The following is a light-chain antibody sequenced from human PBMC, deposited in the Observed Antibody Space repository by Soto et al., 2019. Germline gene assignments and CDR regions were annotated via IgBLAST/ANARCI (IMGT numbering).Light chain of an antibody. CDR2: AAS. J-gene: IGKJ1*01. CDR1: QSISSY. CDR3: QQSYCTPRT. V-gene: IGKV1-39*01. Sequence: DIQMTQSPSSLSASVGDKVTIICRASQSISSYLNWYQQKPGKAPKLLIYAASSLQSGVPSRFSGSESGTDFTLTISSLQPEDFATYYCQQSYCTPRTFGQGTKVEAK.